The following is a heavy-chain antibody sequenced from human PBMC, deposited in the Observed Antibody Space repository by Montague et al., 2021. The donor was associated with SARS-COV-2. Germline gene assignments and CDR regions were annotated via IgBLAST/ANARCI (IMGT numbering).Heavy chain of an antibody. Sequence: SETLSLTCTVSGGSISSSSYYWGWIRQPPGKGLEWIGSIYYSGTTYYNPSLKSRVTISVDTSKNQFSLKLSSVTAADTAVYYCARHVRSLMVRGPDFDYWGHGILVTVSS. V-gene: IGHV4-39*01. D-gene: IGHD3-10*01. J-gene: IGHJ4*01. CDR3: ARHVRSLMVRGPDFDY. CDR2: IYYSGTT. CDR1: GGSISSSSYY.